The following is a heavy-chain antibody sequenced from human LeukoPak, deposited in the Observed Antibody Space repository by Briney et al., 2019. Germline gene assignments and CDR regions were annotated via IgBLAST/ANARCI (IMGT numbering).Heavy chain of an antibody. CDR2: INHSGST. CDR3: ARVSGYDWESFYDY. V-gene: IGHV4-34*01. CDR1: GGSFSGYY. J-gene: IGHJ4*02. D-gene: IGHD5-12*01. Sequence: PSETLSLTCAVYGGSFSGYYWSWIRQPPGKGLEWIGEINHSGSTNYNPSLKSRVTISVDTSKKQFSLKLRSVTAADTAVYYCARVSGYDWESFYDYWGQGTLVTVSS.